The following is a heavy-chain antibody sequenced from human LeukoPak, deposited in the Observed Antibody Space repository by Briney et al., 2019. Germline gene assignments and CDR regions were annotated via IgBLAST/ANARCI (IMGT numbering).Heavy chain of an antibody. D-gene: IGHD3-10*01. V-gene: IGHV4-4*02. CDR1: GGSISSSNW. CDR3: AGPGGFGEEPSWDY. J-gene: IGHJ4*02. CDR2: IYHSGST. Sequence: PSETLSLTCAVSGGSISSSNWWSWVRQPPGKGLEWIGEIYHSGSTNYNPSLPSLKSRVTISVDKSKNQFSLKLSSVTAADTAVYYCAGPGGFGEEPSWDYWGQGTLVTVSS.